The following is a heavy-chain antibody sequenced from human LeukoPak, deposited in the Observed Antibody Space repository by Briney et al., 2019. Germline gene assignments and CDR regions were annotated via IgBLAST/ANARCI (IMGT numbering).Heavy chain of an antibody. Sequence: SXXLSLTCAVYGGSFSGYYWSWIRQPPGKGLEWIGEINHSGSTNYNPSLKSRVTISVDTSKNQFSLKLSSVTAADTAVYYCARDSGSGWSFDYWGQGTLVTVSS. J-gene: IGHJ4*02. CDR3: ARDSGSGWSFDY. V-gene: IGHV4-34*01. CDR1: GGSFSGYY. D-gene: IGHD6-19*01. CDR2: INHSGST.